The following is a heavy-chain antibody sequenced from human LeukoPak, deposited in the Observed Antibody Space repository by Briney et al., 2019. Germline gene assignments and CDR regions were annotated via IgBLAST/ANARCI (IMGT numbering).Heavy chain of an antibody. CDR3: ARSRSRSMNDKNLLY. V-gene: IGHV3-21*04. CDR2: IKRSDNYR. Sequence: GGSLRLSCVASGFTFSDYTMNWVRQAPGKGLEWVPSIKRSDNYRYYADSVAGRFTISTDDAQSSLYLQMNSLRAEDTAIYYCARSRSRSMNDKNLLYWGQGSLVTVSS. D-gene: IGHD6-13*01. CDR1: GFTFSDYT. J-gene: IGHJ4*02.